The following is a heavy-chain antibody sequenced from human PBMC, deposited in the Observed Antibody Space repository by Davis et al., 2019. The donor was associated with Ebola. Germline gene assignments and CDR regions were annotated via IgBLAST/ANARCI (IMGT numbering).Heavy chain of an antibody. CDR3: VKDPYADFHDGAY. V-gene: IGHV3-23*03. CDR2: LWSGGLNT. Sequence: PGGSLRLSCAASGFSFSSYAMHWVRQAPGKGLEWVSGLWSGGLNTYYADSVKGRFTVSRDNSRNTLYLQMNSLRVDDTAVYFCVKDPYADFHDGAYWGQGTLVTVSS. J-gene: IGHJ4*02. CDR1: GFSFSSYA. D-gene: IGHD4/OR15-4a*01.